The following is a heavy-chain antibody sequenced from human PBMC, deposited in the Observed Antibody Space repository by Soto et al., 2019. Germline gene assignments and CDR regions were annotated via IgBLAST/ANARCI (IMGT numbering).Heavy chain of an antibody. J-gene: IGHJ5*02. D-gene: IGHD6-19*01. CDR3: ARMYSSGWYNWFDP. CDR1: GFTFSSYA. CDR2: ISYDGSNK. V-gene: IGHV3-30-3*01. Sequence: QVQLVESGGGVVQPGRSLRLSCAASGFTFSSYAMHWVRQAPGKGLEWVAVISYDGSNKYYADSVKGRFTISRDNSKNTLYLQMNSLRAEDTAVYYCARMYSSGWYNWFDPWGQGTLVTVSS.